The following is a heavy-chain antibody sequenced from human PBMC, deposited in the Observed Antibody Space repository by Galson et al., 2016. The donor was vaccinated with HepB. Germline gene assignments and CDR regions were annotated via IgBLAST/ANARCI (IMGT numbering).Heavy chain of an antibody. CDR3: ARYMAGAGTKCFDI. J-gene: IGHJ3*02. Sequence: SETLSLTCAVSGGSISSAKWWSWVRQPPAKGLEWIGEIFLGGTTNYDPSLKSRVTISIDKSKNQFSLELSSVTAAATAVYYWARYMAGAGTKCFDIWGQGAMVTVSS. V-gene: IGHV4-4*02. D-gene: IGHD6-19*01. CDR2: IFLGGTT. CDR1: GGSISSAKW.